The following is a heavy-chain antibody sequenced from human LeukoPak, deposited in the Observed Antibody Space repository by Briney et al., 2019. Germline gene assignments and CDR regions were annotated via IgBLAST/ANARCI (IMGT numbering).Heavy chain of an antibody. CDR3: ARLPYYDFWSGYSDTGSFDY. CDR1: GGSISSYY. Sequence: SETLSRNCTGSGGSISSYYWSWLRQPQGKGLEWIGYIYYSGRTNYHPSLKSRITISVDTSKNPFSLKLSSVTAAETAVYYWARLPYYDFWSGYSDTGSFDYWGQGTLVTVSS. J-gene: IGHJ4*02. D-gene: IGHD3-3*01. CDR2: IYYSGRT. V-gene: IGHV4-59*08.